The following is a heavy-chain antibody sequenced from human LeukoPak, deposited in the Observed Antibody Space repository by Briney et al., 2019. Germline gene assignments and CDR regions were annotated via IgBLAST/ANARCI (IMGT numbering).Heavy chain of an antibody. CDR3: AGHGGYRGYDYHFDY. CDR1: GGPISSYY. D-gene: IGHD5-12*01. V-gene: IGHV4-59*08. J-gene: IGHJ4*02. Sequence: SETLSLTCTVSGGPISSYYWSWIRQPPGKGLEWIGYIYYSGSTNYNPSLKSRVTISVDTSKNQFSLNLSSVTAADTAVYYCAGHGGYRGYDYHFDYWGQGTLVTVSS. CDR2: IYYSGST.